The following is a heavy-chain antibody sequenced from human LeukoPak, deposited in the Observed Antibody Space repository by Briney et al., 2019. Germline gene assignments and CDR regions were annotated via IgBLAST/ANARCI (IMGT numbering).Heavy chain of an antibody. D-gene: IGHD3-10*01. Sequence: PGGSLRLSCAASGFTFSSYSMSWVRQAPGKGLEWVSSISSNSSYIYYADSVKGRFTISRDNAKNSLYLQMNSLRAEDTALYYCARSFGQLSSSYFDYWGQGTLVTVSS. CDR1: GFTFSSYS. CDR2: ISSNSSYI. CDR3: ARSFGQLSSSYFDY. J-gene: IGHJ4*02. V-gene: IGHV3-21*04.